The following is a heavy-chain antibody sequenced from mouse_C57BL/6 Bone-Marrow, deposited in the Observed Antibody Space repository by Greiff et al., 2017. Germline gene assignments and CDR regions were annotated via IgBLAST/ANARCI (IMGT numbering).Heavy chain of an antibody. CDR1: GYTFTDYY. V-gene: IGHV1-19*01. Sequence: VHVKQPGPVLVKPGASVKMSCKASGYTFTDYYMNWVKQSHGKSLEWIGVINPYNGGTSYNQKFKGKATLTVDKSSSTAYMELTSLASEDSAVYYCARDGYFFAYWGQGTLVTVSA. CDR3: ARDGYFFAY. J-gene: IGHJ3*01. D-gene: IGHD2-3*01. CDR2: INPYNGGT.